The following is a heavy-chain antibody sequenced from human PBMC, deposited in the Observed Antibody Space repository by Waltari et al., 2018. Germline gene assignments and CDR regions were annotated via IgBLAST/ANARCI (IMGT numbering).Heavy chain of an antibody. CDR3: ARSPALGLFDY. V-gene: IGHV4-61*02. CDR1: GGSISSGSYY. CDR2: IYTSGST. Sequence: QVQLQESGPVLVKPSQTLSLTCTVSGGSISSGSYYWSWIRQPAGKGLEWIGRIYTSGSTNYNPSLKSRVTISVDTSKNQFSLKLSSVTAADTAVYYCARSPALGLFDYWGQGTLVTVSS. J-gene: IGHJ4*02. D-gene: IGHD3-16*01.